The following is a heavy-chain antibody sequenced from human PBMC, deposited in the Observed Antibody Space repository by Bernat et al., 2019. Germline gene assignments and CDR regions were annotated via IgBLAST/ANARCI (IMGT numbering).Heavy chain of an antibody. J-gene: IGHJ3*02. Sequence: EVQLVESGGGLVQPGGSLRLSCAASGFTVSSNYMSWVRQAPGKGLEWVSIVYSDGSTYYADSVKGRFTSSRDNSKNTLFLQMSSLRVDDMAVYYCARPDSTDAFDIWGQGTMVTVSS. V-gene: IGHV3-66*04. D-gene: IGHD2-15*01. CDR2: VYSDGST. CDR1: GFTVSSNY. CDR3: ARPDSTDAFDI.